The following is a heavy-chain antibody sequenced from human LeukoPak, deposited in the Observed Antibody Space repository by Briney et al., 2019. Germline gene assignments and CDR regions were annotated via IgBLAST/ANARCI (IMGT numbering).Heavy chain of an antibody. CDR1: GFTFSSYS. CDR3: ARGRYSGSYLLDY. CDR2: ISSSSSYI. J-gene: IGHJ4*02. V-gene: IGHV3-21*01. Sequence: GGSLRLSCAASGFTFSSYSMNWVRQAPGKGLEWVSSISSSSSYIYYADSVKGRFTISRDNAKNSLYLQMNSLRAEDTVLYYCARGRYSGSYLLDYWGQGTLVTVSS. D-gene: IGHD1-26*01.